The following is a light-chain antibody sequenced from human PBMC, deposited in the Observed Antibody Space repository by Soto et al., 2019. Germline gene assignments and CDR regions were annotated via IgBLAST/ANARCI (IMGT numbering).Light chain of an antibody. CDR1: QSVSNW. J-gene: IGKJ1*01. V-gene: IGKV1-5*01. CDR3: QQYYSYWT. CDR2: DAS. Sequence: IQMTQSLSTLSAYVGDRVTITCRASQSVSNWLAWYQQKSGKAPKLLIYDASSLQSGVPSRFSGSGSGTEFALTISSLQPDDFATYYCQQYYSYWTFGQGTKVAIK.